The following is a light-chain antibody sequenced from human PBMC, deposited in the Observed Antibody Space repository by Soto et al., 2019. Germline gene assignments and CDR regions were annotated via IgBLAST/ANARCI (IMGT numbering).Light chain of an antibody. V-gene: IGKV3-15*01. CDR1: QSVSSN. J-gene: IGKJ1*01. Sequence: EIVMTQSPATLSVSPGERATLSCRASQSVSSNLAWYQQKPGQAPRLLIYGASTRATGIPARFSGSGSGTEFTLTISSLQSEDFAVYYCHHYGSSPLTFGQGTKVEI. CDR3: HHYGSSPLT. CDR2: GAS.